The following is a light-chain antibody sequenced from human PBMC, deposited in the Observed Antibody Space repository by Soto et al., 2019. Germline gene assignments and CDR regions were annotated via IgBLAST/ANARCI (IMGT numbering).Light chain of an antibody. CDR3: QQLKSYPIT. CDR2: AAS. CDR1: QGISSY. V-gene: IGKV1-9*01. Sequence: DIRLTQSPSFLSASVGDRVTITCRASQGISSYLAWCQQKPGKAPKLLIYAASTLQSGVPSRFSGSESGTEFTLTISSLQPEDIATYYCQQLKSYPITFGGGTKV. J-gene: IGKJ4*01.